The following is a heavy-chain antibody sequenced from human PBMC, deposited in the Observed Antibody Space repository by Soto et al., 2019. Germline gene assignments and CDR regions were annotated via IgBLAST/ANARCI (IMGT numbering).Heavy chain of an antibody. J-gene: IGHJ5*02. Sequence: ETLSLTCTVSGSDITTYYWSWLRQSPGKGLEWIGHIYDTGSTTYNPSLKSRVTISVDTSNKQFSLRLTSVTAADTAVYYCARCPIDPNWFDPWGQGTLVTVSS. CDR3: ARCPIDPNWFDP. CDR1: GSDITTYY. D-gene: IGHD3-9*01. CDR2: IYDTGST. V-gene: IGHV4-59*01.